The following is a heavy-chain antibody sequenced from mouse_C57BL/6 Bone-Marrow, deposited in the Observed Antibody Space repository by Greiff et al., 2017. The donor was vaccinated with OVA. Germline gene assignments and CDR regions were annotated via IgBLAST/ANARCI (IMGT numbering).Heavy chain of an antibody. CDR1: GYTFTSYW. D-gene: IGHD2-2*01. Sequence: QVQLQQPGAELVMPGASVKLSCKASGYTFTSYWMHWVKQRPGQGLEWIGEIDPSDSYTNYNQKFKGKSTLTVDKSSSTAYMQFSSLTSEESAVCYCARSGGMVKDWIAYWGQGTLVTVSA. J-gene: IGHJ3*01. CDR3: ARSGGMVKDWIAY. V-gene: IGHV1-69*01. CDR2: IDPSDSYT.